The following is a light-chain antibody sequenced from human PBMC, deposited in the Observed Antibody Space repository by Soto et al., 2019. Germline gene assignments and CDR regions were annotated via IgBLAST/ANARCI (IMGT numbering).Light chain of an antibody. V-gene: IGLV2-23*01. CDR3: CSSAADRIYV. Sequence: QSALTQPASVSGSPGQSITISCTGTSSDVGTYNLVSWYQQHPGKGPKLMIYQGTKRPSGVSNRFSGSTSGNTASLTISYVQAEDEADYFCCSSAADRIYVFGSGTKVTVL. CDR1: SSDVGTYNL. J-gene: IGLJ1*01. CDR2: QGT.